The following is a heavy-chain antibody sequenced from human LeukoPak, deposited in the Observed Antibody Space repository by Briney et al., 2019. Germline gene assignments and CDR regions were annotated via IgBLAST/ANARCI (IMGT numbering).Heavy chain of an antibody. Sequence: SVKVSCKASGGTFSSYAISWVRQAPGQGLEWMGGIIPIFGTANYAQKFQGRVTITADESTSTVYMELSSLRSEDTAVYYCARDLLSPGVTTGVDAFDIWGQGTMVTVSS. V-gene: IGHV1-69*01. J-gene: IGHJ3*02. D-gene: IGHD4-17*01. CDR1: GGTFSSYA. CDR3: ARDLLSPGVTTGVDAFDI. CDR2: IIPIFGTA.